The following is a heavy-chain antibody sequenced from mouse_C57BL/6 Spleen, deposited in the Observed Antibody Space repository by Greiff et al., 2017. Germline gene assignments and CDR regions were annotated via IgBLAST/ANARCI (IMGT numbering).Heavy chain of an antibody. D-gene: IGHD2-1*01. CDR1: GYTFTSYW. V-gene: IGHV1-64*01. Sequence: QVQLQQPGAELVKPGASVKLSCKASGYTFTSYWMHWVKQRPGQGLEWIGMIHPNSGSTNYNEKFKSKATLTVDKSSSPAYMQPSSLTSEDSAVYYGADLLWSQRVEDYFAMDYWGQGTSVTASS. CDR2: IHPNSGST. CDR3: ADLLWSQRVEDYFAMDY. J-gene: IGHJ4*01.